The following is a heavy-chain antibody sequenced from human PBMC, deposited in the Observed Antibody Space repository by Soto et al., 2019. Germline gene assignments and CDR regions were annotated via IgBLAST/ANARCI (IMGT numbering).Heavy chain of an antibody. D-gene: IGHD2-2*01. CDR1: GGTFSSYA. V-gene: IGHV1-69*01. Sequence: QVQLVQSGAEVKKPGSSVKVSCKASGGTFSSYAISWVRQAPGQGLEWMGGIIPIFGTANYAQEFQGRVTITADESTSTAYMELSSLRSEDTAVHYCASPTYCSSTSCYARMDVWGQGTTVTVSS. CDR2: IIPIFGTA. J-gene: IGHJ6*02. CDR3: ASPTYCSSTSCYARMDV.